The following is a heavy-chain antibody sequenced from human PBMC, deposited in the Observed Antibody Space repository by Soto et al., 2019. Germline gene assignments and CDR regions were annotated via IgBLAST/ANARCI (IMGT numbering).Heavy chain of an antibody. CDR1: GASITSRDCY. J-gene: IGHJ6*02. D-gene: IGHD1-1*01. Sequence: QVQLQESGPGLVKPSQTLSLTCSVSGASITSRDCYWTWIRQPPGKGLEWIGYISYSGNTFYNSSLKSRVTISVDTSKNQISLKMSSVTAADTAVYYCARETMWPSGRYYYYGMDVWGQGTTVTVSS. V-gene: IGHV4-30-4*01. CDR2: ISYSGNT. CDR3: ARETMWPSGRYYYYGMDV.